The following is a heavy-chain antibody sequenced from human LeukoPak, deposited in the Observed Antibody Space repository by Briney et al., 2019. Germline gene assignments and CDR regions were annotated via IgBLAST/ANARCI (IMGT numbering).Heavy chain of an antibody. D-gene: IGHD6-19*01. CDR3: AKDPRQWLVKGGMDV. Sequence: PGRSLRLSCAASGFTFSSYGMHWVRQAPGKGLEWVAVISYDGSNKYYADSVKGRFTISRDNSKNTLYLQMNSLRAEDTAVYYCAKDPRQWLVKGGMDVWGQGTTVTVSS. V-gene: IGHV3-30*18. CDR1: GFTFSSYG. CDR2: ISYDGSNK. J-gene: IGHJ6*02.